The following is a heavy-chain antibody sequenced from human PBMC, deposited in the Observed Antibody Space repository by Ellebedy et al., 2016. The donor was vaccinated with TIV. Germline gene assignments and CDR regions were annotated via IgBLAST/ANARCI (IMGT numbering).Heavy chain of an antibody. V-gene: IGHV3-23*01. Sequence: GESLKISXAASGFTFSSYAMSWVRQAPGKGLEWVSAISGSGGSTYYADSVKGRFTISRDNSKNTLYLQMNSLRAEDTAVYYCAKATLERYFDYWGQGTLVTVSS. CDR3: AKATLERYFDY. CDR2: ISGSGGST. D-gene: IGHD1-1*01. CDR1: GFTFSSYA. J-gene: IGHJ4*02.